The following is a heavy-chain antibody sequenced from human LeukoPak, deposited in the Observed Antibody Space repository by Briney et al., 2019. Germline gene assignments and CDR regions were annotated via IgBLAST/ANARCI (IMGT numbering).Heavy chain of an antibody. Sequence: GSLRLSCAASGFTFSNYVLHWVRQAPGQGLEWVAVISYDGNKKFCTDSVKGRFTISRDNSKNILYLQMNSLRGDDTAVYYCARDAVGADYRLDYWGQGTLVTVSS. V-gene: IGHV3-30-3*01. CDR1: GFTFSNYV. CDR3: ARDAVGADYRLDY. CDR2: ISYDGNKK. D-gene: IGHD1-26*01. J-gene: IGHJ4*02.